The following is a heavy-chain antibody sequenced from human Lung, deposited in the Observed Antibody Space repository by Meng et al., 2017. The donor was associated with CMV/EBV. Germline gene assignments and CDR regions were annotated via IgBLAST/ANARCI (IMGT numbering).Heavy chain of an antibody. CDR1: GDSITNHNW. CDR3: LRRSGGSV. J-gene: IGHJ1*01. D-gene: IGHD3-10*01. Sequence: QVRLRESGPALVKPSEALSLTCAVSGDSITNHNWWAWVRQPPGKGLEWIGEIPHRGSSAYSPSLKSRVSMSIDKSKNQFSLKLTSVTAADTAVYHCLRRSGGSVWGQGTLVTVSS. V-gene: IGHV4-4*02. CDR2: IPHRGSS.